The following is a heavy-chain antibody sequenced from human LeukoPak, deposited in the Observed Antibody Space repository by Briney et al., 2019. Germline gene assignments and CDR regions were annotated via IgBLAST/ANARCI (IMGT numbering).Heavy chain of an antibody. CDR3: ARGLTSMPPGGY. J-gene: IGHJ4*02. V-gene: IGHV4-61*01. D-gene: IGHD2/OR15-2a*01. CDR1: GASVNTGSYH. CDR2: IYYSGTT. Sequence: PSETLSLTCTVSGASVNTGSYHWSWLRQPPGKGLEWIGNIYYSGTTNYNPSLKSRVTMSVDTSKNQFSLKLSSVTAADTAVYYCARGLTSMPPGGYWGQGTLVTVSS.